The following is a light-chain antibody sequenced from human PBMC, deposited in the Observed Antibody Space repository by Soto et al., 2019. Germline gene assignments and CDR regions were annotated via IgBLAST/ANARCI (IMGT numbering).Light chain of an antibody. V-gene: IGKV3-20*01. CDR2: DAY. J-gene: IGKJ1*01. CDR1: QSFRGL. Sequence: EVVLTQSPVTLSLSPGERATLSCRASQSFRGLLAWYQQKPGQAPRLLIYDAYNRATGIPPRFSGSGSGTDFTPTISRLEPEDFAVYYCQQYGSSGTFGQGTKVDIK. CDR3: QQYGSSGT.